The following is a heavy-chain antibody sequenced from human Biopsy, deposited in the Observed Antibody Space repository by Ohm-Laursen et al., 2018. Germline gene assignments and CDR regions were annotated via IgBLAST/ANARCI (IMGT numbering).Heavy chain of an antibody. J-gene: IGHJ2*01. V-gene: IGHV4-59*08. CDR2: IYYTGST. CDR3: ARHAPSYSGSYWRHFDL. D-gene: IGHD1-26*01. CDR1: GGSISSYY. Sequence: SDTLSLTCIVSGGSISSYYWSWIRQPPGKGLEWIGYIYYTGSTNYNPSLKSRVTISVETSMNHLSLRQTSVTAADTAVYYCARHAPSYSGSYWRHFDLWGRGTLVTVSS.